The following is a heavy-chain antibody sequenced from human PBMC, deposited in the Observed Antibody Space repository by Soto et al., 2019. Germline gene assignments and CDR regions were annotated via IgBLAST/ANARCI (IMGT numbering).Heavy chain of an antibody. CDR3: ARHLFGNNPGFDY. D-gene: IGHD1-20*01. CDR1: GGSISSYY. CDR2: IYYSGNT. Sequence: SETLSLTCTVSGGSISSYYWSWIRLPPGKGLEWIGYIYYSGNTNYNPSLKSRVTISVDTSKNQFSLKLTSVTAADTAMYYCARHLFGNNPGFDYWGQGTLVTVSS. J-gene: IGHJ4*02. V-gene: IGHV4-59*08.